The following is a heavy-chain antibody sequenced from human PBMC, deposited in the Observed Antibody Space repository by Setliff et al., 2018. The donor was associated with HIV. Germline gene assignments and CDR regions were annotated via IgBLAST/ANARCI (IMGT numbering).Heavy chain of an antibody. CDR3: ARSARRSYTYGYDY. D-gene: IGHD5-18*01. CDR2: ISDDGFNK. CDR1: GFVFSSYG. V-gene: IGHV3-30*19. Sequence: GGSLRLSCAASGFVFSSYGMHWVRQAPGKGLEWLASISDDGFNKYYADSVKGRITISRDNSKNTLYLQMNSLRSEDTAVYYCARSARRSYTYGYDYWGQGTLVTVSS. J-gene: IGHJ4*02.